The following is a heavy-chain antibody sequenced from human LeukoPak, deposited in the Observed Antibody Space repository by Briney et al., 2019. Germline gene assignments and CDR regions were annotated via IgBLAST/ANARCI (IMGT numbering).Heavy chain of an antibody. Sequence: SETLSLTCAVYGGSFSGYYWSWIRQPPGKGLEWIGEINHSGSTNCNPSLKSRVTISVDTSKNQFSLKLSSVTAADTAVYYCARGTSITMVRGVRFDYWGQGTLVTVSS. CDR3: ARGTSITMVRGVRFDY. J-gene: IGHJ4*02. V-gene: IGHV4-34*01. CDR1: GGSFSGYY. D-gene: IGHD3-10*01. CDR2: INHSGST.